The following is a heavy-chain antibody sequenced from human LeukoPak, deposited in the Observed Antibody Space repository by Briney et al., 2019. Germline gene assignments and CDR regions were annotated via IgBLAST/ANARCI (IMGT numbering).Heavy chain of an antibody. D-gene: IGHD5-12*01. J-gene: IGHJ4*02. CDR3: ARDGSGYDYPHYDY. V-gene: IGHV3-48*03. CDR1: GFTFSSYE. CDR2: ISSSGSTI. Sequence: PGGSLRLSCAASGFTFSSYEMNWVRQAPGKGLEWVSYISSSGSTIYYADSVKGRFTISRDNAKNSLYLQMNSLRAEDTALCYCARDGSGYDYPHYDYWGQGTLVTVSS.